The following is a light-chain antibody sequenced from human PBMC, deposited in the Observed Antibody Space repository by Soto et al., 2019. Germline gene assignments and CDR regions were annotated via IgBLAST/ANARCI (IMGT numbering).Light chain of an antibody. V-gene: IGKV1-5*01. Sequence: DIQMTQSPSTLSASVGDRVTITCRASQSISSWLAWYQQKPGKAPKFLIYDASSVESGVPSRFSGSGSGTEFTLTISSLHPDDFATYYCQQYISLPWTFGQGTKVDIK. CDR2: DAS. J-gene: IGKJ1*01. CDR1: QSISSW. CDR3: QQYISLPWT.